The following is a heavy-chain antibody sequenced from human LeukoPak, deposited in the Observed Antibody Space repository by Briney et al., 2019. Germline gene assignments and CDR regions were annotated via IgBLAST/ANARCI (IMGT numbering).Heavy chain of an antibody. CDR1: GGTFSSYA. D-gene: IGHD3-22*01. Sequence: SVKVSCKASGGTFSSYAISWVRQAPGQGLEWMGRITPILGIANYAQKFQGRVTITADKSTSTAYMELSSLRSEDTAVYYCARSAPDSSGYYYYYYGMDVWGQGTTVTVSS. CDR2: ITPILGIA. V-gene: IGHV1-69*04. CDR3: ARSAPDSSGYYYYYYGMDV. J-gene: IGHJ6*02.